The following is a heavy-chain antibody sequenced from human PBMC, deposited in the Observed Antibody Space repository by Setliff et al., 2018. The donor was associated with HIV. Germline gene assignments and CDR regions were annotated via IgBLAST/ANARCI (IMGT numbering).Heavy chain of an antibody. CDR3: AKDNRQWLDPNDAFDI. V-gene: IGHV4-34*01. CDR1: GGSFSGYY. J-gene: IGHJ3*02. Sequence: SETLSLTCAVYGGSFSGYYWSWIRQPPGKGLEWIGEINHSGSTNYNPSLKSRVTISVDTSKNQFSLKLSSVTAADTAVYYCAKDNRQWLDPNDAFDIWGQGTMVTVSS. D-gene: IGHD6-19*01. CDR2: INHSGST.